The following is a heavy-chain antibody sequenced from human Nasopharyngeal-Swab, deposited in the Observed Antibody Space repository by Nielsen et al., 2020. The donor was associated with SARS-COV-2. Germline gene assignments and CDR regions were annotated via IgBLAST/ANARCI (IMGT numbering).Heavy chain of an antibody. Sequence: ASVKVSCKASGGTFSSYAINWVRQATGQGLEWMGWMNPNSGNTGYAQKFQGRVTMTRNTSISTAYMELSSLRSEDTAVYYCARGQFRSPSDYWGQGTLVTVSS. CDR1: GGTFSSYA. CDR3: ARGQFRSPSDY. V-gene: IGHV1-8*02. CDR2: MNPNSGNT. J-gene: IGHJ4*02.